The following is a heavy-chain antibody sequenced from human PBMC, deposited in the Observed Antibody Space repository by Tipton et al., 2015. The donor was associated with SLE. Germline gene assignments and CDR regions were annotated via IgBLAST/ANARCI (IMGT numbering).Heavy chain of an antibody. CDR1: GGSFSGYY. J-gene: IGHJ4*02. CDR2: IYYSGST. Sequence: TLSLTCAVYGGSFSGYYWSWIRQPPGKGLEWIGYIYYSGSTNYNPSLQSRVTISVDTSKNQFSLKLSSVTAADTAVYYCATTGGVTMIVPDYWGQGTLVTVSS. D-gene: IGHD3-22*01. CDR3: ATTGGVTMIVPDY. V-gene: IGHV4-59*12.